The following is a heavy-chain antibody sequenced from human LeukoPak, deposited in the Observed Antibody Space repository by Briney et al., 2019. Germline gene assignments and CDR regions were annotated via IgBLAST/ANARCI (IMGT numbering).Heavy chain of an antibody. V-gene: IGHV3-11*06. Sequence: PGGSLRLSCAASGFSFSDYYMTWIRQAPGKGLEWVSYISSSGTYTNYADSVKGRFTISRDNAKNSLYLQMNSLSAEDMAVYYCAKIAGTYSPDYWGQGTLVTVSS. CDR1: GFSFSDYY. CDR3: AKIAGTYSPDY. D-gene: IGHD1-26*01. J-gene: IGHJ4*02. CDR2: ISSSGTYT.